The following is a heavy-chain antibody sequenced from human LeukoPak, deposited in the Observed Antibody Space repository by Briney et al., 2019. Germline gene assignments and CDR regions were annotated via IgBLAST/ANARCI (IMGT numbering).Heavy chain of an antibody. Sequence: SETLSLTCTVSGGSISSYYWSWIRQPPGKGLEWIGYIYYSGSTNYNPSLKSRVAISVDTSKNQFSLKLSSVTAADTAVYYCARDDQGGYNSHDAFDIWGQGTMVTVSS. J-gene: IGHJ3*02. D-gene: IGHD5-24*01. CDR2: IYYSGST. CDR1: GGSISSYY. CDR3: ARDDQGGYNSHDAFDI. V-gene: IGHV4-59*01.